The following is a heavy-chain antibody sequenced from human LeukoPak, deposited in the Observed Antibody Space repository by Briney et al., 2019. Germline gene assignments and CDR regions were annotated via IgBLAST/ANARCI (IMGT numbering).Heavy chain of an antibody. V-gene: IGHV4-59*12. J-gene: IGHJ4*02. CDR1: GGSIRSYY. D-gene: IGHD3-3*01. CDR2: IYYSGIT. Sequence: SETLSLTCTVSGGSIRSYYWSWIRQPPGKGLEWIGYIYYSGITNYNPSLKSRVTISVDTSKNQFSLKLSSVTAADTAVYYCARGWGDYDFWSGPRYYFDYWGQGTLVTVSS. CDR3: ARGWGDYDFWSGPRYYFDY.